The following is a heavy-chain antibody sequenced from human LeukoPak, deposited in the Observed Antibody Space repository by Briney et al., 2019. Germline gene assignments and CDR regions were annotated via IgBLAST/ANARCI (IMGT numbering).Heavy chain of an antibody. J-gene: IGHJ4*02. Sequence: GGSLRLSCAASGLSIGDNSMHWVRQAPGKGLEGVSSISGSTSYIYYADSVRGRFTISRDNAKNSLYLQMNSLRAEDTAVYYCARGSDFVWGSYRPYFDYWGQGTLVTVSS. V-gene: IGHV3-21*01. CDR2: ISGSTSYI. CDR1: GLSIGDNS. CDR3: ARGSDFVWGSYRPYFDY. D-gene: IGHD3-16*02.